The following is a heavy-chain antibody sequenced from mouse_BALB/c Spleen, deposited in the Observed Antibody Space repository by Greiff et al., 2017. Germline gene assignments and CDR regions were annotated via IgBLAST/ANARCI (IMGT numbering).Heavy chain of an antibody. J-gene: IGHJ2*01. V-gene: IGHV1S81*02. CDR3: ARRSPNGFFFDY. CDR1: GYTFTSYW. Sequence: QVQLQQPGAELVKPGASVKLSCKASGYTFTSYWMHWVKRRPGQGLEWIGEINPSNGRTNYNEKFKSKATLTVDKSSSTAYMQLSSLTSEDSAVYYCARRSPNGFFFDYWGQGTTLTVSS. CDR2: INPSNGRT.